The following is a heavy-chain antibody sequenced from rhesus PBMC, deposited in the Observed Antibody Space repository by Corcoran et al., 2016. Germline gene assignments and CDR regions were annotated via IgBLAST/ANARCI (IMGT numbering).Heavy chain of an antibody. V-gene: IGHV4S9*01. CDR1: GGSINDGFF. D-gene: IGHD3-34*01. Sequence: QVQLQESGPGLVKPSETLSLTCAVSGGSINDGFFWNWIRQPPGKGQEWVGNIYGNIATTVSNPTLKSRIPISNDTSKTQVFLKLTSVTAADTAVYFCARVKYNSLDIWGRGVLVTVSS. CDR3: ARVKYNSLDI. CDR2: IYGNIATT. J-gene: IGHJ5-2*02.